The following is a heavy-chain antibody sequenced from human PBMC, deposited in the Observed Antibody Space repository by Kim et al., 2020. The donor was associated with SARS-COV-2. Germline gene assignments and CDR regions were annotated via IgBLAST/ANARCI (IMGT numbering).Heavy chain of an antibody. CDR2: IIPIFGTA. CDR3: AREGEMATISYYYYGMDV. V-gene: IGHV1-69*13. CDR1: GGTFSSYA. J-gene: IGHJ6*02. D-gene: IGHD5-12*01. Sequence: SVKVSCKASGGTFSSYAISWVRQAPGQGLEWMGGIIPIFGTANYAQKFQGRVTITADESTSTAYMELSSLRSEDTAVYYCAREGEMATISYYYYGMDVWGQGTTVTVSS.